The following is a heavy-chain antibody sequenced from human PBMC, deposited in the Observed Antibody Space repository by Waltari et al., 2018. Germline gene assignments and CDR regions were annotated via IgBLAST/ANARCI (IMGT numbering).Heavy chain of an antibody. Sequence: EVQLVESGGGLVQPGGSLRLSCAASGFTFSSYEMNWVRQAPGKGLEWVSYISSSGSTIYYADSGKGRFTISRDNAKNSLYLQMNSLRAEDTAVYYCARANHSSSWYGYYYYYGMDVWGQGTTVTVSS. CDR2: ISSSGSTI. J-gene: IGHJ6*02. V-gene: IGHV3-48*03. CDR1: GFTFSSYE. CDR3: ARANHSSSWYGYYYYYGMDV. D-gene: IGHD6-13*01.